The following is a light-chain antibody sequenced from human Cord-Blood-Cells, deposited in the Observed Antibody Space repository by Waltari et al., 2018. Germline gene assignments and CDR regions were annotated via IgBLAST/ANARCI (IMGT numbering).Light chain of an antibody. J-gene: IGLJ2*01. Sequence: QSALTQPASVSGSPGQSITISCTGTSSDVGGYNYVSWYQQHPGKAPKLMIYDVSNRPSGVSNRFHGSKSGNTAALTISGLQAEDEADYYCSSYTSSSAVVFGGGTKLTVL. CDR3: SSYTSSSAVV. CDR2: DVS. V-gene: IGLV2-14*01. CDR1: SSDVGGYNY.